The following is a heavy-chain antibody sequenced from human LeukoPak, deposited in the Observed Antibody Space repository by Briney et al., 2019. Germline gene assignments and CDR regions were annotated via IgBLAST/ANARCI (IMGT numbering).Heavy chain of an antibody. D-gene: IGHD6-19*01. V-gene: IGHV1-2*02. Sequence: GSVKVSCEASGYTSTVYYMHGVRQAPGQGLERMGWIKPNSGGTNYAQTFQGGVTITRDTSISTAYMELSRLRSDDTDVYYCARVPAFGGWYVDFDYWGQGTLVTVSS. CDR3: ARVPAFGGWYVDFDY. J-gene: IGHJ4*02. CDR2: IKPNSGGT. CDR1: GYTSTVYY.